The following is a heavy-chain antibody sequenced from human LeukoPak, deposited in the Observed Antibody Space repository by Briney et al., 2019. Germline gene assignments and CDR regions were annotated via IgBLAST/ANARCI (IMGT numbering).Heavy chain of an antibody. J-gene: IGHJ4*02. V-gene: IGHV3-53*01. CDR1: GFSVSSNY. Sequence: GGSLRLSCAASGFSVSSNYMNWVRQAPGQGLEWVSVIYSSGYTYYADSVKGRFTISRDNAKNTLYLQMNSLRAEDTAVYYCVREGRVSGYDFDYWGQGTLVTVSS. D-gene: IGHD5-12*01. CDR2: IYSSGYT. CDR3: VREGRVSGYDFDY.